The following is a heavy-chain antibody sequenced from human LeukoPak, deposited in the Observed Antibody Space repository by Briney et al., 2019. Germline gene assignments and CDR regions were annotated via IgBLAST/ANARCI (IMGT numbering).Heavy chain of an antibody. J-gene: IGHJ4*02. V-gene: IGHV3-23*01. Sequence: PGGSLRLSCAASGFTFSSYAMSWVRQAPGKGLEWVSAISGSGGSTYYADSVKGRFTISRDNSKNTLYLQMNSLRAEDTAVYYCAKDQGDYYDSSGYPSYWGQGTLVTVSS. D-gene: IGHD3-22*01. CDR3: AKDQGDYYDSSGYPSY. CDR2: ISGSGGST. CDR1: GFTFSSYA.